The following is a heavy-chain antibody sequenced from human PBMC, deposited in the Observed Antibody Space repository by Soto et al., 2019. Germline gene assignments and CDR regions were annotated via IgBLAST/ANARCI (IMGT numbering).Heavy chain of an antibody. CDR3: AKSSWFGELFYYYYGMDV. CDR2: ISGSGGST. Sequence: GGSLRLSCAASGFTFSSYAMSWVRQAPGKGLEWVSAISGSGGSTYYADSVKGRFTISRDNSKNTLYLQMNSLRAEDTAVYYYAKSSWFGELFYYYYGMDVWGQGTTVTVSS. V-gene: IGHV3-23*01. J-gene: IGHJ6*02. CDR1: GFTFSSYA. D-gene: IGHD3-10*01.